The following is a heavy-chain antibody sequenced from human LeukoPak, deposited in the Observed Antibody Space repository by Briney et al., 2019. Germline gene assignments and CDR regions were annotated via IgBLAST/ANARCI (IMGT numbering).Heavy chain of an antibody. D-gene: IGHD6-19*01. V-gene: IGHV3-7*01. Sequence: PGGSLRLSCAASGFTFSSYWMSWVRQAPGKGLEWVANIKQDGSEKYYVDSVKGRFTISRDNAKNSLYLQMNSLRAEDTAVYYCARDYKGIAVAADVGYYYYYYMDVWGKGTTVTVSS. CDR3: ARDYKGIAVAADVGYYYYYYMDV. CDR1: GFTFSSYW. CDR2: IKQDGSEK. J-gene: IGHJ6*03.